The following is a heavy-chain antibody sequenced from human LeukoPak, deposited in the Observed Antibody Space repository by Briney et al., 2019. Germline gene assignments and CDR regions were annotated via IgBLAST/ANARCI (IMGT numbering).Heavy chain of an antibody. CDR1: GASFSGYY. J-gene: IGHJ5*02. D-gene: IGHD6-25*01. CDR3: ARGTSYSSATGWFDP. V-gene: IGHV4-34*01. Sequence: PSETLSLTCAVYGASFSGYYWSWIRQPPGKGLEWIGEINHSGSTNYNPSLKSRVTISVDTSKNQLSLKLSSVTAADTAVYYCARGTSYSSATGWFDPWGQGTLVTVSS. CDR2: INHSGST.